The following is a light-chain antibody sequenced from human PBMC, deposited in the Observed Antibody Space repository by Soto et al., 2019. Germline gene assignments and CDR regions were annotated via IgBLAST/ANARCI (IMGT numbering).Light chain of an antibody. J-gene: IGKJ1*01. CDR2: DAS. CDR3: QQYDTYSRT. CDR1: QSINTW. Sequence: DIQMTQSPSTLSASVGDRVTVTCRASQSINTWLAWYQQKPGKAPKLLIYDASSLQSGVPSRFTGRGSGTEFTLTISSLQPDDFATYYCQQYDTYSRTFVQGTKLDIK. V-gene: IGKV1-5*01.